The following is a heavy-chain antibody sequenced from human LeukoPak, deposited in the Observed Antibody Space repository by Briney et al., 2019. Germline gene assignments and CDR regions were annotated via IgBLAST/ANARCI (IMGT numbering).Heavy chain of an antibody. V-gene: IGHV3-43*01. J-gene: IGHJ4*02. CDR3: AKDGYSSGWYRGEYYFDY. D-gene: IGHD6-19*01. CDR2: ISWDGGST. Sequence: GGSLRLSCAASGFTFDDYTMHWVRQAPGKGLEWVSLISWDGGSTYYADSVKGRFTISRDNGKNSLYLQMNSLRTEDTALYYCAKDGYSSGWYRGEYYFDYWGQGTLVTVSS. CDR1: GFTFDDYT.